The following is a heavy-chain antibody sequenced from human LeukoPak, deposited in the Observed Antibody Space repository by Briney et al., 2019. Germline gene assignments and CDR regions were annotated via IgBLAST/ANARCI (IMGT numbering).Heavy chain of an antibody. D-gene: IGHD1-1*01. CDR1: SASLSSVSDY. Sequence: SLTLSLTCTVSSASLSSVSDYCGWIRQPAGKGLEWIGRIYSGGTDYNPSLRSRLTISVDTSKNQFSLKLSSVTAADTSLYYCARGRVSGTTLYFDYWGQGTLFTVSS. V-gene: IGHV4-61*02. J-gene: IGHJ4*02. CDR2: IYSGGT. CDR3: ARGRVSGTTLYFDY.